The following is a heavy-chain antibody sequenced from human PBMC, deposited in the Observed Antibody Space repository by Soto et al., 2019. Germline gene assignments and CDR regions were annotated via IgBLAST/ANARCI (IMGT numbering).Heavy chain of an antibody. J-gene: IGHJ4*02. D-gene: IGHD3-3*01. Sequence: EVQLVESGGGLVQPGGSLRLSCAASGFTFSSSSMNWVRQAPGKGLEWVSFIDTLSSTMYYADSVRGRFTISRDNAKNSLYLQMNSLRAEDTANYYCTGGGGSSCPGYWGQGTLVTCSS. V-gene: IGHV3-48*01. CDR2: IDTLSSTM. CDR1: GFTFSSSS. CDR3: TGGGGSSCPGY.